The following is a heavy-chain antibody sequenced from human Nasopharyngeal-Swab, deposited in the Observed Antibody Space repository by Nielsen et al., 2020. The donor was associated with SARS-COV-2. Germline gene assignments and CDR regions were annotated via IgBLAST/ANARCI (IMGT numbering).Heavy chain of an antibody. D-gene: IGHD3-10*01. CDR2: ISGDGGST. J-gene: IGHJ4*02. CDR3: AKDIADYYPLPGYFDY. CDR1: GFTFDDSA. V-gene: IGHV3-43*02. Sequence: GESLKISCAASGFTFDDSAMHWVRQAPGKGLEWVSLISGDGGSTYYADSVKGRFTISRDNSKTSLYLQMNSLRTEDTALYYCAKDIADYYPLPGYFDYWGQGTLVTVSS.